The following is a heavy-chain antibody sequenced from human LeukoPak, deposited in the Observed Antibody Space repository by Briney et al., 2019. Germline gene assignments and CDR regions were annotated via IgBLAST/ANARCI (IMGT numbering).Heavy chain of an antibody. CDR2: ISYSGST. V-gene: IGHV4-59*12. CDR1: GGSFSGYY. Sequence: PSETLSLTCAVYGGSFSGYYWSWIRQPPGKGLEWIGYISYSGSTNYNPSLKSRVTISIDKSENQLSLKLSSVTAADTAVYFCARDPYCTGGSCYHRFDYWGQGTLVTVSS. J-gene: IGHJ4*02. CDR3: ARDPYCTGGSCYHRFDY. D-gene: IGHD2-15*01.